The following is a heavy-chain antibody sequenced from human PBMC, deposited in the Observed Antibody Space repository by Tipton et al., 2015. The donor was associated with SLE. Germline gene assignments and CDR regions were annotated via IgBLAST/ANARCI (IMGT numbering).Heavy chain of an antibody. D-gene: IGHD3-22*01. CDR2: VNPNTGGR. CDR1: GGTFSNYA. J-gene: IGHJ3*02. Sequence: QLVQSGAEVKNPGSSLKVSCKTSGGTFSNYAFSWVRQAPGQGPEWMGCVNPNTGGRNLAQKFQGRVAMTADTSVTTASMELSRLRSDDTAVYYCARGQVGYYDSWGYWADHYSKVPFDIWGQGTRVTVSS. CDR3: ARGQVGYYDSWGYWADHYSKVPFDI. V-gene: IGHV1-2*02.